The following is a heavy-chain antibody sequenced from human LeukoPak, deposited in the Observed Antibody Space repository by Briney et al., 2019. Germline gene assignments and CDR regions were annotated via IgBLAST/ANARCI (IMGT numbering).Heavy chain of an antibody. Sequence: SETLSLTCAVYGGSFSGYYWSWIRQPPGKGLEWIGEINHSGSTNYNPSLKSRVTISVDTSKNQFSLKLSSVTAADTAVYYCARLAGDYHWGQGTLVTVSS. CDR3: ARLAGDYH. CDR2: INHSGST. CDR1: GGSFSGYY. V-gene: IGHV4-34*01. D-gene: IGHD4-17*01. J-gene: IGHJ5*02.